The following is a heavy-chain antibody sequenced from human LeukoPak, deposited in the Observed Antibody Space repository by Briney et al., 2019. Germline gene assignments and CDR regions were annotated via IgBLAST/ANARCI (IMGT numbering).Heavy chain of an antibody. D-gene: IGHD3-3*01. CDR2: ISYDGSNK. J-gene: IGHJ4*02. CDR1: GFAFNIYW. Sequence: PGGSLRLSCAASGFAFNIYWIQWVPQAPGKGLEWVALISYDGSNKYYADSVKGRFTISRDNSKNTLFLQMNSLRAEDTAVYYCASDMSYSGYYIDYWGQGTLVTVSS. CDR3: ASDMSYSGYYIDY. V-gene: IGHV3-30-3*01.